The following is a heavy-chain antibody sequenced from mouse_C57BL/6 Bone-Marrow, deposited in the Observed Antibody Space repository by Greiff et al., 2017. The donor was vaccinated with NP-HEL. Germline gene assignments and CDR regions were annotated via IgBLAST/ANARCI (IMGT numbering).Heavy chain of an antibody. V-gene: IGHV1-72*01. CDR1: GYTFTSYW. CDR3: ARYRLYGSSTMDY. CDR2: IDPNSGGT. Sequence: QVQLKQPGAELVKPGASVKLSCKASGYTFTSYWMHWVKQRPGRGLEWIGRIDPNSGGTKYNEKFKSKATLTVDKPSSTAYMQLSSLTSEDSAVYYCARYRLYGSSTMDYWGQGTSVTVSS. D-gene: IGHD1-1*01. J-gene: IGHJ4*01.